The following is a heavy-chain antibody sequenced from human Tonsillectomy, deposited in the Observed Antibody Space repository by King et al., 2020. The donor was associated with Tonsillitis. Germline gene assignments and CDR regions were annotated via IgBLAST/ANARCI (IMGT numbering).Heavy chain of an antibody. J-gene: IGHJ4*02. CDR1: GGSISSGGYY. CDR2: IYYSGST. D-gene: IGHD5-24*01. V-gene: IGHV4-31*03. CDR3: AAGSYNNDYFDY. Sequence: QLQESGPGLVKPSQTLSLTCTVSGGSISSGGYYWSWIRQHPGKGLEWIGYIYYSGSTYYNPSLKSRVTISVDTSKNQFSLKLSPVTAADTAVYYCAAGSYNNDYFDYWGQGTLVTVSS.